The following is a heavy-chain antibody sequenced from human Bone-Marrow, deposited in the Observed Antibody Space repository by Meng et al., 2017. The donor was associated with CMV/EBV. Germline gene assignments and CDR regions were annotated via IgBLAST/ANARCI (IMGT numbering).Heavy chain of an antibody. D-gene: IGHD6-13*01. Sequence: GESLKISCAASGFTVSSNYMSWVRQAPGKGLEWVSVIYSGGSTYYADSVKGQFTISRDNSKNTLYLQMNSLRAEDTAVYYCARDGQLVDYYYYGMDVWGQGTTVTVSS. J-gene: IGHJ6*02. V-gene: IGHV3-66*02. CDR1: GFTVSSNY. CDR2: IYSGGST. CDR3: ARDGQLVDYYYYGMDV.